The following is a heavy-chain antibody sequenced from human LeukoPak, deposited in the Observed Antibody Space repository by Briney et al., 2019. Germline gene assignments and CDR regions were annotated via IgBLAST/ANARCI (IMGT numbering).Heavy chain of an antibody. CDR2: IYSGGST. J-gene: IGHJ3*02. V-gene: IGHV3-53*01. D-gene: IGHD3-22*01. Sequence: PGGSLRLSCAASGFTVSSNYMSWVRQAPGKGLEWVSVIYSGGSTYYADSVKGRFTISRDNSKNTLYLQMNSLRAEDAAVYYCARYYYDSSGYYPSDAFDIWGQGTMVTVSS. CDR3: ARYYYDSSGYYPSDAFDI. CDR1: GFTVSSNY.